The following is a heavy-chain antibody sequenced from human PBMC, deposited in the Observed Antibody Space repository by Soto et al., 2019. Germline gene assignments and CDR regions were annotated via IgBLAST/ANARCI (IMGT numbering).Heavy chain of an antibody. CDR1: GFTFSSYW. Sequence: EVQLVESGGGLVQPGGSLRLSCAASGFTFSSYWMNWVRQAPGKGLEWVAKIKEDGSEKYYVDSVKGRFTISRDNAKNSLYLQMNSLRDEDTAVYYCLCIAKGGGRGTLVTVSS. D-gene: IGHD3-3*01. V-gene: IGHV3-7*01. CDR3: LCIAKG. CDR2: IKEDGSEK. J-gene: IGHJ4*02.